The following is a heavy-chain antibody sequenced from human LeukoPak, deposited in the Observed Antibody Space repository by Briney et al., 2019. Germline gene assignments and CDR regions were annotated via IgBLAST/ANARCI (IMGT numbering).Heavy chain of an antibody. CDR2: INPNSGGT. D-gene: IGHD7-27*01. Sequence: ASVKVSCKASGYTFTGYYMHWVRQAPGQGLEWMGWINPNSGGTNYAQKFQGRVTMNRDTSISTAYMELSRLRSDDTAVYYCARIETSQSGDRVYYFDYWGQGTLVTVSS. V-gene: IGHV1-2*02. J-gene: IGHJ4*02. CDR3: ARIETSQSGDRVYYFDY. CDR1: GYTFTGYY.